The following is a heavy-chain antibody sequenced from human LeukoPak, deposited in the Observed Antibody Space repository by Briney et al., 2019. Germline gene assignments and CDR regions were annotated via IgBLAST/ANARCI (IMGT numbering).Heavy chain of an antibody. D-gene: IGHD3-10*01. CDR3: ARGDMVRGVIIGYFDY. CDR1: GYTFTSYG. CDR2: ISAYNGNT. J-gene: IGHJ4*02. V-gene: IGHV1-18*01. Sequence: ASVKVSCEASGYTFTSYGISWVRQAPGQGLEWMGWISAYNGNTNYAQKLQGRVTMTTDTSTSTAYMELRSLRSDDTAVYYCARGDMVRGVIIGYFDYWGQGTLVTVSS.